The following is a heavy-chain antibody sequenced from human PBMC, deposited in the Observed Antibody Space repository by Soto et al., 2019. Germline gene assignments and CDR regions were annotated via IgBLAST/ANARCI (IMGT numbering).Heavy chain of an antibody. V-gene: IGHV4-31*03. CDR1: GASIKSGGYY. Sequence: SETLSLTCTVSGASIKSGGYYWSWVRQHPETGLEWIGYIYFNGNTDYNPSLKSRVSISEDTSKNQFSLKMSSVAAADTAIYYCARDHDSSGLYGMEVWGQGTTVTVSS. CDR3: ARDHDSSGLYGMEV. J-gene: IGHJ6*02. D-gene: IGHD3-22*01. CDR2: IYFNGNT.